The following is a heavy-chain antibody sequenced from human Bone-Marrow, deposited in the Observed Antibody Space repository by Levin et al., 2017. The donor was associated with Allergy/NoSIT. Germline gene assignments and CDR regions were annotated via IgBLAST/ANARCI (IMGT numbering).Heavy chain of an antibody. J-gene: IGHJ6*03. CDR2: ISSSSSYT. CDR1: GFTFSDYY. Sequence: PGGSLRLSCAASGFTFSDYYMSWIRQAPGKGLEWVSYISSSSSYTNYADSVKGRFTISRDNAKNSLYLQMNSLRAEDTAVYYCARDRGPYCSSTSCYKDYDYYYMDVWGKGTTVTVSS. CDR3: ARDRGPYCSSTSCYKDYDYYYMDV. V-gene: IGHV3-11*06. D-gene: IGHD2-2*02.